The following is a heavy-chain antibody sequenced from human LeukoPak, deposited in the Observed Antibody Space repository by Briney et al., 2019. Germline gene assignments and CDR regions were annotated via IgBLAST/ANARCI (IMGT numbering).Heavy chain of an antibody. CDR1: GFTFSSYS. CDR3: ARGPRATLRFITGTTKVYYFDY. Sequence: GGSLRLSCAASGFTFSSYSMNWVRQAPGKGLEWVSSITSSSSYIYYADSVKGRSTISRDNAKNSLYLQMNGLRAEDTAVYYCARGPRATLRFITGTTKVYYFDYWGQGTLVTVSS. CDR2: ITSSSSYI. D-gene: IGHD1-20*01. V-gene: IGHV3-21*01. J-gene: IGHJ4*02.